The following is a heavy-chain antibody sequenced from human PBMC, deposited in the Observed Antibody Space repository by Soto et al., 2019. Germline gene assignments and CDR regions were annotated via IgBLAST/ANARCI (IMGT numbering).Heavy chain of an antibody. J-gene: IGHJ4*02. CDR2: ISGGSQNT. CDR3: SKAVGISRLGPDY. CDR1: GFTFSTYA. V-gene: IGHV3-23*01. D-gene: IGHD1-1*01. Sequence: EVQLLESGGGLVQPGGSLRLSCAASGFTFSTYAMSWVRQAPGKGLEWVSGISGGSQNTYYTDSVKGRFTISRDNSKNTLYLQMNSLRVEDTATYYSSKAVGISRLGPDYWGQGALVTVSS.